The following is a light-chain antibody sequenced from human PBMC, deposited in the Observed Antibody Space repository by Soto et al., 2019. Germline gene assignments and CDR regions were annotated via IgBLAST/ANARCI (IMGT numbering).Light chain of an antibody. J-gene: IGLJ2*01. Sequence: QSALTQPASVSGSPGQSITISCAGTSSDVGSYNLVSWYQNHPGKAPKLMIYEGSKRPSGVSNRFSGSKSGNTASLTISGLQAADEADYYCSSYAGSNVVVFGGGTKVTVL. V-gene: IGLV2-14*02. CDR2: EGS. CDR1: SSDVGSYNL. CDR3: SSYAGSNVVV.